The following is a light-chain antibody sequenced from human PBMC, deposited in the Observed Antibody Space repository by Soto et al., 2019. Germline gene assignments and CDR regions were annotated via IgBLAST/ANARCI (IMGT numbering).Light chain of an antibody. V-gene: IGLV2-14*01. CDR1: SSDVGGYNY. J-gene: IGLJ3*02. CDR3: SSYSTTSTPVV. CDR2: EVS. Sequence: QSALTQPASVSGSPGQSITISCTGTSSDVGGYNYVSWYQQYPGKVPKVVIYEVSNRAGDSNRFSGSKSGNTASLTISGLQAEDEADYYCSSYSTTSTPVVFGGGTKVNVL.